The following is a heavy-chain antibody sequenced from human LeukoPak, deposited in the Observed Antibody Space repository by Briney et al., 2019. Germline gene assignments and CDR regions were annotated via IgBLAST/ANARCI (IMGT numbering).Heavy chain of an antibody. CDR2: IYHSGST. CDR1: GGSISSSNW. D-gene: IGHD3-22*01. CDR3: ARDRRVLNYYDSSGSGFRFDY. J-gene: IGHJ4*02. V-gene: IGHV4-4*02. Sequence: SGTLFLTCAVSGGSISSSNWWSWVRQPPGKGLEWIGEIYHSGSTNYNPSLKSRVTISVDTSKNQFSLKLSSVTAADTAVYYCARDRRVLNYYDSSGSGFRFDYWGQGTLVTVSS.